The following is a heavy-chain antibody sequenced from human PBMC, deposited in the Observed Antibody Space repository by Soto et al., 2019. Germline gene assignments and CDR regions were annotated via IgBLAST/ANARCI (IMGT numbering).Heavy chain of an antibody. CDR1: GGSISRYY. J-gene: IGHJ6*02. CDR3: ARDQGAASIASYYYYYGMDV. D-gene: IGHD6-6*01. V-gene: IGHV4-59*01. Sequence: SETLSLTCTVSGGSISRYYWSWIRQPPGKGLEWIGYIYYSGSTNYNPSLKSRVTISVDTSKNQFSLKLSSATAADTAVYYCARDQGAASIASYYYYYGMDVWGQGTTVTVSS. CDR2: IYYSGST.